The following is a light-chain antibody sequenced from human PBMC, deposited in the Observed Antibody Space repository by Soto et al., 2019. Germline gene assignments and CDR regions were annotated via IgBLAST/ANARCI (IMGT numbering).Light chain of an antibody. V-gene: IGLV2-8*01. CDR2: EVS. CDR3: SSYAGSNNYVI. CDR1: SSDVGGYDY. J-gene: IGLJ2*01. Sequence: QSALTQPPSASGSPGQSVTISCTGTSSDVGGYDYVSWYQQHPGKAPKLMIYEVSKRPSGVPDRFSGSKSGKTASLTVSGFQAEDEADYYCSSYAGSNNYVIFGGGTKLTVL.